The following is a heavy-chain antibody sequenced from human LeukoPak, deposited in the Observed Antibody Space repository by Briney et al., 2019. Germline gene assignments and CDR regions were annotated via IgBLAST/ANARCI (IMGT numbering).Heavy chain of an antibody. Sequence: PGGSLRLSCAASGFTFSSYWMSWVRQAPGKGLEWVANIKQDGSERYYVDSVEGRFTISRDNAKNSLYLQMDSLRAEDTAVYYCARDQSGPEYWGQGTPVTVSS. CDR2: IKQDGSER. CDR3: ARDQSGPEY. J-gene: IGHJ4*02. CDR1: GFTFSSYW. V-gene: IGHV3-7*01. D-gene: IGHD3-3*01.